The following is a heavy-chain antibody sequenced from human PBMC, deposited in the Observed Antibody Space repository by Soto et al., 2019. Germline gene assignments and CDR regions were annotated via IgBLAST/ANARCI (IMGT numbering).Heavy chain of an antibody. Sequence: PGESLKISCKGSGYSFTSYWIGWVRQMPGKGLEWMGIIYPGDSDTRYSPSFQGQVTISADKSISTAYLQWSSLKASDTAMYYCARLPLSNWGSKFNYFDNWGQGTLVTVSS. D-gene: IGHD7-27*01. V-gene: IGHV5-51*01. CDR3: ARLPLSNWGSKFNYFDN. J-gene: IGHJ4*02. CDR2: IYPGDSDT. CDR1: GYSFTSYW.